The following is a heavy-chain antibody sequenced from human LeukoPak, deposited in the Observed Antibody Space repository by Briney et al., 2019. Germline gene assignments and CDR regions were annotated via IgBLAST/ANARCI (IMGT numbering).Heavy chain of an antibody. CDR3: AREILEPGKTHEY. V-gene: IGHV3-11*04. CDR2: ISSSGASI. CDR1: GFTFSEFY. J-gene: IGHJ4*02. D-gene: IGHD1-1*01. Sequence: GGSLRLSCAASGFTFSEFYMAWIRQAPGKGLEWISSISSSGASIYYAGSVRGRFTISRDNAKNTLYLQMDSLRAEDTAMYYCAREILEPGKTHEYWGQGTLVTVSS.